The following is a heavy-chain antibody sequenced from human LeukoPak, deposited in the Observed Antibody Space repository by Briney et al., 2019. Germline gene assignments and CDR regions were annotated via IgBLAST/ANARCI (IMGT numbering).Heavy chain of an antibody. CDR2: ISSNGGST. J-gene: IGHJ4*02. V-gene: IGHV3-64D*09. D-gene: IGHD6-13*01. CDR3: VKSYSSSWYLDY. Sequence: GGSLTLSCSPSGFPFSSYAMHWAPQARGKAVEYVSAISSNGGSTYYADSVKGRFTISRDNSKNTLYLQMSSLRAEDTAVYYCVKSYSSSWYLDYWGQGTLVTVSS. CDR1: GFPFSSYA.